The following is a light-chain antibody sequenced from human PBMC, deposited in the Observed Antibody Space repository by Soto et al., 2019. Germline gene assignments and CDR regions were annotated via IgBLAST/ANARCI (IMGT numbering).Light chain of an antibody. V-gene: IGKV3-20*01. Sequence: EIVLTQSPGTLSLSPGERATLSCRASQSVGSSYLAWYQQKPGQAPRLLIYGASSRATGIPDRFSGSGSGTDFTLTISRLEPEDFALYYCQQYGYSPRTFDQGTKVEIK. CDR2: GAS. CDR3: QQYGYSPRT. J-gene: IGKJ1*01. CDR1: QSVGSSY.